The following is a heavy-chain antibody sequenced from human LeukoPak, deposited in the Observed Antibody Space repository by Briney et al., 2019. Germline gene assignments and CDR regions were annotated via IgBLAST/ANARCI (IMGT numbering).Heavy chain of an antibody. V-gene: IGHV3-23*01. CDR2: ISKSSDAT. Sequence: PGGSLRLSCAASGFTFINYAMSWVRQAPGKGLEWVSLISKSSDATYYAPSVKGRFTISRDNSKNTLYLQMNSLRAEDTAVYYCAKDDGWVQYANWGQGTLVTVSS. CDR3: AKDDGWVQYAN. D-gene: IGHD5-24*01. CDR1: GFTFINYA. J-gene: IGHJ4*02.